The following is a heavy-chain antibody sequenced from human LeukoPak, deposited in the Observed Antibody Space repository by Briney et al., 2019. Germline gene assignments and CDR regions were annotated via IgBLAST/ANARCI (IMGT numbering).Heavy chain of an antibody. CDR2: INQDGSEK. CDR1: GFTFSGFW. Sequence: GGSLRLSCAASGFTFSGFWMSWVRQAPGKGLEWVANINQDGSEKYYVDSVKGRFTISRDNAKSSLYLQMNSLRAEVTAVYYCARDQVGPEDWGQGTLVTVSS. D-gene: IGHD1-26*01. CDR3: ARDQVGPED. J-gene: IGHJ4*02. V-gene: IGHV3-7*01.